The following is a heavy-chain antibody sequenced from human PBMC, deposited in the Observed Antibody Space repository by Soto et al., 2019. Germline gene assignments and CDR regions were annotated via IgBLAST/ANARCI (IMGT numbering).Heavy chain of an antibody. V-gene: IGHV1-46*01. Sequence: VSVKVSCKASGYTFTMYYIHWARQAPGQGLEWMGRLNPIFGTASYAQKFQGRVMMTTDKSTSTAYMELSSLRSEDTAVYYCARDYYGGNEYYFDYWGQGTLVTVSS. CDR1: GYTFTMYY. CDR2: LNPIFGTA. D-gene: IGHD4-17*01. J-gene: IGHJ4*02. CDR3: ARDYYGGNEYYFDY.